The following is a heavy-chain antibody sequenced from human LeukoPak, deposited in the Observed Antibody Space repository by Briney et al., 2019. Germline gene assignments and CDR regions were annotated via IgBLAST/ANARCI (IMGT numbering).Heavy chain of an antibody. Sequence: PGGSLRLSCAASAFAFSDYYMSWIRQTPGKGLEWLSYISRDANTVYYADSLRGRLTISRDNAKNSTHLQITSLRAEDTAVYYCASGPAAWGSRLGAFTIWGQGTMVTVSS. D-gene: IGHD3-16*01. J-gene: IGHJ3*02. CDR1: AFAFSDYY. CDR2: ISRDANTV. CDR3: ASGPAAWGSRLGAFTI. V-gene: IGHV3-11*01.